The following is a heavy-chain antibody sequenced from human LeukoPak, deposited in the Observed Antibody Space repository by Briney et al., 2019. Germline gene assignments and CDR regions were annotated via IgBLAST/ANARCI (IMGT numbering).Heavy chain of an antibody. CDR3: ARGNPGVIMGDYFHY. V-gene: IGHV4-31*03. J-gene: IGHJ4*02. Sequence: PSETLSLTCTVSGGAISSGGYYWSWIRQHPGRGVEWIGYIYYSGSTYYNPSLKSRVTISVDTSKNQFSLKLSAVTAADTAVYYCARGNPGVIMGDYFHYWRQGPLVPVPS. D-gene: IGHD3-10*01. CDR1: GGAISSGGYY. CDR2: IYYSGST.